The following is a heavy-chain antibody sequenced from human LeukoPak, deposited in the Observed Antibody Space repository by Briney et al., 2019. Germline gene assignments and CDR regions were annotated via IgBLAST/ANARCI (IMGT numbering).Heavy chain of an antibody. Sequence: SVMVSCKASGGTFSSYAISWVRQAPGQGLEWMGGIIPIFGTANYAQKFQGRVTITADESTSTAYMELSSLRSEDTAVYYCARDRFSRDDSSGYEGFAFDIWGQGTMVTVSS. J-gene: IGHJ3*02. CDR3: ARDRFSRDDSSGYEGFAFDI. CDR1: GGTFSSYA. D-gene: IGHD3-22*01. V-gene: IGHV1-69*13. CDR2: IIPIFGTA.